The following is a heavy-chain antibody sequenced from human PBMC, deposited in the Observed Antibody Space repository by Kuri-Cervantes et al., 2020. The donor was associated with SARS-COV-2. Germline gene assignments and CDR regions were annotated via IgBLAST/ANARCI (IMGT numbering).Heavy chain of an antibody. Sequence: ETLSLTCAVSGYSISSGYYWGWIRQPPGKGLEWIGSIYHSGSTYYNPSLKSRVTISVDTSKNQFSLKLSSVTAADTAVYYCARDLTYFDYWGQGTLVTVSS. V-gene: IGHV4-38-2*02. J-gene: IGHJ4*02. CDR3: ARDLTYFDY. CDR1: GYSISSGYY. CDR2: IYHSGST.